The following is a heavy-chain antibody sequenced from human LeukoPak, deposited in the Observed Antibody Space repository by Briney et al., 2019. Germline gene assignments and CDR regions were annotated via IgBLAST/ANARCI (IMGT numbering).Heavy chain of an antibody. J-gene: IGHJ4*02. CDR3: AKDPYCDSSGDDY. CDR1: GFTFSSYA. V-gene: IGHV3-23*01. D-gene: IGHD3-22*01. CDR2: IRGRGGST. Sequence: PGVSLRLSCAASGFTFSSYAMRWVRQAPGKGLEWVSPIRGRGGSTYYADSVEGRVTISRDNSKNTLYLQMNRLRADDTAVYYCAKDPYCDSSGDDYWGQGTLVTVSS.